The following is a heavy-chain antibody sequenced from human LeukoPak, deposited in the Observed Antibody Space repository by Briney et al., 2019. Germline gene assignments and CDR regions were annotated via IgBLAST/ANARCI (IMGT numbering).Heavy chain of an antibody. D-gene: IGHD2-21*01. Sequence: GGSLRLSCAAPGFTVSSNEMSWVRQAPGKGLERVSFNRDGNTYHADSRKGRLTISRDNSKNTLHVHMNRLRGEDTAVYYFKKDRLFYSCDYDLDVWGQGTTVTVSS. CDR1: GFTVSSNE. CDR2: NRDGNT. J-gene: IGHJ6*02. CDR3: KKDRLFYSCDYDLDV. V-gene: IGHV3-38-3*01.